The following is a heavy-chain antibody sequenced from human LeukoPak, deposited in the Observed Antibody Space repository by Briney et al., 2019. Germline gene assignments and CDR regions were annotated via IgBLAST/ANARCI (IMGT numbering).Heavy chain of an antibody. Sequence: GGSLRLSCAASGFTFSSYGMHWVRQAPGKGLEWVAFIRYDGSNKYYADSVKGRFTISRDNSKNTLYLQMNSLRAEDTAVYYCARAPGGWYEYYFDYWGQGTLVTVSS. J-gene: IGHJ4*02. CDR1: GFTFSSYG. D-gene: IGHD6-19*01. V-gene: IGHV3-30*02. CDR3: ARAPGGWYEYYFDY. CDR2: IRYDGSNK.